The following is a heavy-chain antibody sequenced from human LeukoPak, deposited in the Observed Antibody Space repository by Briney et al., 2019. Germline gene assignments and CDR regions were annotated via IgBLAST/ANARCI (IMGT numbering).Heavy chain of an antibody. CDR2: ISSSSSYI. D-gene: IGHD3-3*01. CDR1: GFTFSSYS. CDR3: ARDAQYYDFWSGYGY. Sequence: PGGSLRLSCAASGFTFSSYSMNWVRQAPGKGLEWVSSISSSSSYIYYADSVEGRFTISRDNAKNSLYLQMNSLRAEDTAVYYCARDAQYYDFWSGYGYWGQGTLVTVSS. V-gene: IGHV3-21*01. J-gene: IGHJ4*02.